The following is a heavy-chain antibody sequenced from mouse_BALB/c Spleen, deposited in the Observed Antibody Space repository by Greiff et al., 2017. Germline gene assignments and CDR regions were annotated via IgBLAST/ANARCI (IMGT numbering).Heavy chain of an antibody. CDR2: INSNGGST. V-gene: IGHV5-6-3*01. CDR1: GFTFSSYG. D-gene: IGHD4-1*01. Sequence: DVMLVESGGGLVQPGGSLKLSCAASGFTFSSYGMSWVRQTPDKRLELVATINSNGGSTYYPDSVKGRFTISRDNAKNTLYLQMSSLKSEDTAMYYCARVGRPGTYAMDYWGQGTSVTVSS. J-gene: IGHJ4*01. CDR3: ARVGRPGTYAMDY.